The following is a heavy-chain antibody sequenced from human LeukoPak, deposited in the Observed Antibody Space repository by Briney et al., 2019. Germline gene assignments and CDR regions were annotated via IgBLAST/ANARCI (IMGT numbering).Heavy chain of an antibody. CDR1: GFTFSDYT. CDR3: ARAIAVAGPYYFDY. CDR2: IGSVTTYI. D-gene: IGHD6-19*01. J-gene: IGHJ4*02. Sequence: GGSLRLSCAAPGFTFSDYTMNWVRQAPGKGLEWVSSIGSVTTYIYYADSVKGRFTISRDNAKNSLSLQMNSLRAEDTAVHYCARAIAVAGPYYFDYWGQGTLVTVSS. V-gene: IGHV3-21*01.